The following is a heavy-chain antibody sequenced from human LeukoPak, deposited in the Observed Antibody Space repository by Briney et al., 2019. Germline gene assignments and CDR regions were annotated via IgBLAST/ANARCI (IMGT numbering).Heavy chain of an antibody. Sequence: GGPLRLSCAASGFTFSSYWMSWVRQAPGKGLEWVANIKQDGSEKYYVDSVKGRFTISRDNAKNSLYLQMNSLRAEDTAVYYCARSGGSYRLDYWGQGTLVTVSS. CDR3: ARSGGSYRLDY. J-gene: IGHJ4*02. V-gene: IGHV3-7*01. CDR1: GFTFSSYW. CDR2: IKQDGSEK. D-gene: IGHD1-26*01.